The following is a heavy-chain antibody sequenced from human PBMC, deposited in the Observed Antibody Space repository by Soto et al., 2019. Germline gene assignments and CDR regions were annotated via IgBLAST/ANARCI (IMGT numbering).Heavy chain of an antibody. D-gene: IGHD2-2*01. CDR1: GASISGYH. V-gene: IGHV4-59*01. J-gene: IGHJ6*03. Sequence: QVQLQESGPGLVKPSETLSLTCTVSGASISGYHWSWTRQPPGKGLEWIGNISNSGTPNYNPSLKSRVTISADTSNDQFSLRLTSVTAADTAVYYCAREIGYCTTTSCHAGPLYYYMDVWGKGTTVTVSS. CDR2: ISNSGTP. CDR3: AREIGYCTTTSCHAGPLYYYMDV.